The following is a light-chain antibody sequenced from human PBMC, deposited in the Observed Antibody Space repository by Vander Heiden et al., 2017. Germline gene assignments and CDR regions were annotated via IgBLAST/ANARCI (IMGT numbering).Light chain of an antibody. Sequence: DIQMAQSPSTLSAFVGDRVTITCRASQSISNSVAWYQQKPGRAPKLLIYDASTLESGVPSRFSGNGSETEFTLTIFSLQHDDFASYFCQQYHTYSSFGGGTKVDI. V-gene: IGKV1-5*01. CDR2: DAS. CDR1: QSISNS. J-gene: IGKJ4*01. CDR3: QQYHTYSS.